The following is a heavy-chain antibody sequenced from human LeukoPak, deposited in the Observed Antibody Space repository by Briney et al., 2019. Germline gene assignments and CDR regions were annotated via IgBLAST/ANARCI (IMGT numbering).Heavy chain of an antibody. Sequence: AASVKVSCKASGYTFTGYYMHWVRQAPGQGLEWMGWINPNSGGTNYAQKFQGRVTMTRDTSISTAYMELSRLRSDDTAVYYCARYRKTTATTRDWFDPWGQGTLVTVSS. J-gene: IGHJ5*02. CDR2: INPNSGGT. CDR1: GYTFTGYY. D-gene: IGHD4-17*01. CDR3: ARYRKTTATTRDWFDP. V-gene: IGHV1-2*02.